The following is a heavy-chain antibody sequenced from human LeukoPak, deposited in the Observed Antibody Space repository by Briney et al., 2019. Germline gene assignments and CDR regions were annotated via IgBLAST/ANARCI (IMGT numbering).Heavy chain of an antibody. Sequence: PGGALRLSCAASGFTFSSYAMSWVPQAPGKGLGRVSAIIGSGGSTYDADGVKCRFTVSRDNSKYTLYLQMNSLRAEDTAVYYCAKAEVGATPLYYYYYGMDVWGQGTTVTVSS. D-gene: IGHD1-26*01. CDR3: AKAEVGATPLYYYYYGMDV. J-gene: IGHJ6*02. V-gene: IGHV3-23*01. CDR2: IIGSGGST. CDR1: GFTFSSYA.